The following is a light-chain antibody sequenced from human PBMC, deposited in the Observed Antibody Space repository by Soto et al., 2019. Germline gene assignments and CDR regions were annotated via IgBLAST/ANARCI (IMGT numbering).Light chain of an antibody. CDR1: QSISSW. J-gene: IGKJ1*01. CDR3: QQYYSYPRT. CDR2: AAS. V-gene: IGKV1-5*01. Sequence: DIQMTQSPSTLSASVGDRVTITCRASQSISSWLAWYQQKPGKAHKLLIYAASTLQSGVQSRFSGSGSGTDFTLTISCLQSEDFATYYCQQYYSYPRTVGQGTKVDI.